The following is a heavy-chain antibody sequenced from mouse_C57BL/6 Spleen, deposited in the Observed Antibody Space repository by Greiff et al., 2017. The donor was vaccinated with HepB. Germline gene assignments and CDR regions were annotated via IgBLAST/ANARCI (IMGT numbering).Heavy chain of an antibody. CDR2: IHPNSGST. J-gene: IGHJ3*01. V-gene: IGHV1-64*01. D-gene: IGHD2-4*01. Sequence: VQLQQPGAELVKPGASVKLSCKASGYTFTSYWMHWVKQRPGQGLEWIGMIHPNSGSTNYNEKFKSKATLTVDKSSSTAYMQLSSLTSEDSAVYYCARKGDYDSLFAYWGQGTLVTVSA. CDR3: ARKGDYDSLFAY. CDR1: GYTFTSYW.